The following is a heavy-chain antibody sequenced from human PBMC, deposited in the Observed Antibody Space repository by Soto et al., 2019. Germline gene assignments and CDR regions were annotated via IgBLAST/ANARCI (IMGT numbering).Heavy chain of an antibody. Sequence: GESLKISCKGSGYSFTSYWIGWVRQMPGKGLEWMGIIYPGDSDTRYSPSFQGQVTISADKSISTAYLQWSSLKASDTAMYYCARRSESSGWYGDAFDIWGQGTMVTVS. CDR3: ARRSESSGWYGDAFDI. CDR1: GYSFTSYW. J-gene: IGHJ3*02. D-gene: IGHD6-19*01. V-gene: IGHV5-51*01. CDR2: IYPGDSDT.